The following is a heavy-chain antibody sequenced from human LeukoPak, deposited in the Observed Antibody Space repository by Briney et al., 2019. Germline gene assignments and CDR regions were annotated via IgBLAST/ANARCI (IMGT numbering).Heavy chain of an antibody. J-gene: IGHJ4*02. V-gene: IGHV4-38-2*02. CDR1: GYFISTGYY. Sequence: PSETLSLTCAVSGYFISTGYYWGWIRQPPGKGLEWIGSLYHSGSTYYNPSLKSRVTISVDTSKNHFSLKLSSVTAADTAVYYCARDTYCNNGVCYLDYWGQGTLVTVSS. CDR3: ARDTYCNNGVCYLDY. D-gene: IGHD2-8*01. CDR2: LYHSGST.